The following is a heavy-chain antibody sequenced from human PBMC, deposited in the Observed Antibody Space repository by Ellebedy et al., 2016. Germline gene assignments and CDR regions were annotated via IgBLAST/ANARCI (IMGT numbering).Heavy chain of an antibody. CDR1: GSTFSDYY. D-gene: IGHD2-21*02. V-gene: IGHV3-11*05. CDR3: ARDGVGSGDYESPFDY. Sequence: GGSLRLXCAASGSTFSDYYMSWIRQAPGKGLEWVSYISSSSSYTKYADSVKGRFTFSRDNAKNSLYLQMNSLRAEDTAVYYCARDGVGSGDYESPFDYWGQGTLVTVSS. CDR2: ISSSSSYT. J-gene: IGHJ4*02.